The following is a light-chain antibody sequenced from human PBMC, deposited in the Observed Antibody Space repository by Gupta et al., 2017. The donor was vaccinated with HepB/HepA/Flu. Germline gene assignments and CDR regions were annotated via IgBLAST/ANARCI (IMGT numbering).Light chain of an antibody. CDR1: QSVSSSY. J-gene: IGKJ1*01. V-gene: IGKV3-20*01. Sequence: DIVLTQSPGTLSLSLGERATLSCRASQSVSSSYLAWYQQKPGQAPRLLIYGASRRATGIPYRFSGSGSGTDFTLTISRLEPEDFAVYYCQQYGSTPGTFGEGTKVEIK. CDR3: QQYGSTPGT. CDR2: GAS.